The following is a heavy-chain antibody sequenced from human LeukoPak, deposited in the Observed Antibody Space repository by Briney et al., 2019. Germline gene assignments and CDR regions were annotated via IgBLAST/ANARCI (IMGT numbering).Heavy chain of an antibody. CDR1: GYSFTSYW. J-gene: IGHJ6*03. CDR2: IYPGDSDT. D-gene: IGHD1-26*01. CDR3: ARQRHGGSYYKVDYYYYMDV. Sequence: GESLKISCKGSGYSFTSYWIVWVRQMPGKGLEWMGIIYPGDSDTRYSPSLQGQVTISADKSISTAYLQWSSLKASDTAMYYCARQRHGGSYYKVDYYYYMDVWGKGTTVTVSS. V-gene: IGHV5-51*01.